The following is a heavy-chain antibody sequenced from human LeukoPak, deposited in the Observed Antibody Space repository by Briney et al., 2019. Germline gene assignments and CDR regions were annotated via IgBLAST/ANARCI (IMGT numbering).Heavy chain of an antibody. Sequence: GGSLRLSCAASGFTFSAYGMSWVRQAPGRGLEWISAISGDDGSTYHVDSVKGRFTISRDNSKNTLYLQMNSLRAEDTALYYCAKDISSGYYFDYWGQGTLVTVSS. V-gene: IGHV3-23*01. CDR2: ISGDDGST. CDR1: GFTFSAYG. J-gene: IGHJ4*02. D-gene: IGHD3-22*01. CDR3: AKDISSGYYFDY.